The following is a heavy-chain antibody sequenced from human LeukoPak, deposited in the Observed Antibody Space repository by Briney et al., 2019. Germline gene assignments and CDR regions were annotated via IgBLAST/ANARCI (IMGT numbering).Heavy chain of an antibody. CDR3: ARGGGLDV. J-gene: IGHJ6*02. Sequence: GGSLRLSCAASGFTFSSCWMNWARQAPGKGLEWVASINHNGNVNYYVDSVKGRFTISRDNAKNSLYLQMSNLRAEDTAVYFCARGGGLDVWGQGATVTVSS. CDR1: GFTFSSCW. D-gene: IGHD3-16*01. CDR2: INHNGNVN. V-gene: IGHV3-7*03.